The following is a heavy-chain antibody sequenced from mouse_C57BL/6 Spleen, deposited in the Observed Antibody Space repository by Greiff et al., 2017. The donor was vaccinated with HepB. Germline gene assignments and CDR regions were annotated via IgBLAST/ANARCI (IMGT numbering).Heavy chain of an antibody. CDR2: IHPNSGST. V-gene: IGHV1-64*01. CDR1: GYTFTSYW. CDR3: ARGGYDYDPYAMDY. J-gene: IGHJ4*01. Sequence: VQLQQPGAELVKPGASVKLSCKASGYTFTSYWMHWVKQRPGQGLEWIGMIHPNSGSTNYNEKFKSKATLTVDKSSSTAYMQLSSLTSEDSAVYYCARGGYDYDPYAMDYWGQGTSVTVSS. D-gene: IGHD2-4*01.